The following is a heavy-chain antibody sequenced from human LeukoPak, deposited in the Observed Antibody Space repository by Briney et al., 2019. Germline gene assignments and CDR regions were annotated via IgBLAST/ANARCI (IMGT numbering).Heavy chain of an antibody. Sequence: GASVKVSCKASGYSFISYGISWVRQAPGQGLDWMGWISVYNGNIHYAQKFQGRVTVTTDTSTNTAYMELRSLRSDDTAVYYCARAINYGSGSYYLFDYLGEGALVTVSS. J-gene: IGHJ4*02. V-gene: IGHV1-18*01. CDR3: ARAINYGSGSYYLFDY. CDR2: ISVYNGNI. CDR1: GYSFISYG. D-gene: IGHD3-10*01.